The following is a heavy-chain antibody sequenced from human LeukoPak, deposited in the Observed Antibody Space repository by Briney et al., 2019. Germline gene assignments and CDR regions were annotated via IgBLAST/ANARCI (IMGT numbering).Heavy chain of an antibody. CDR2: NRSKVYGGTT. J-gene: IGHJ3*02. V-gene: IGHV3-49*04. CDR3: TRDPYYFDSSGYYHHAFDI. CDR1: GFTFRDYA. Sequence: GGSLRLSCTGFGFTFRDYAVSWVRQATGKGLECIGFNRSKVYGGTTEYAASVKGRFTISRDDSKSIAYLQMNSLKTEDTAVYYCTRDPYYFDSSGYYHHAFDIWGQGTMVAVSS. D-gene: IGHD3-22*01.